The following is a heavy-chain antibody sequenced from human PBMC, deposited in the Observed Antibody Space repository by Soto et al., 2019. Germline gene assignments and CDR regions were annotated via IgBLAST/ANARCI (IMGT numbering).Heavy chain of an antibody. CDR3: AKSGVPAAPFEYGYYYYMDV. V-gene: IGHV3-23*01. CDR1: GFTFSSYA. D-gene: IGHD2-2*01. J-gene: IGHJ6*03. CDR2: ISGSGGST. Sequence: GGSLRLSCAASGFTFSSYAMSWVRQAPGKGLEWVSAISGSGGSTYYADSVKGRFTISRDNSKNTLYLQMNSLRAEDTAVYYCAKSGVPAAPFEYGYYYYMDVWGKGTTVTVSS.